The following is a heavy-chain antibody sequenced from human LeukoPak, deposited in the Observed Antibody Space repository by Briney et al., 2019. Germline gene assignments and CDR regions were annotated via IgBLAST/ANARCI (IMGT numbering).Heavy chain of an antibody. Sequence: SETLSLTCTVSGGSISSYYWSWIRQPPGKGLEWIGYIYYSGSTNYNPSLKSRVTISVDTSKNQFSLKLSSVTAADTAVYYCARGVGHSRGWRGYYFDYWGQGTLVTVSS. CDR3: ARGVGHSRGWRGYYFDY. V-gene: IGHV4-59*01. CDR2: IYYSGST. J-gene: IGHJ4*02. D-gene: IGHD6-19*01. CDR1: GGSISSYY.